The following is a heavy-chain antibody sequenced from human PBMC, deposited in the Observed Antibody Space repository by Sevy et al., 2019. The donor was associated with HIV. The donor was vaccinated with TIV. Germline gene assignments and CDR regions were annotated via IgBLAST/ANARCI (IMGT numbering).Heavy chain of an antibody. CDR2: IWYDGSNK. J-gene: IGHJ6*02. CDR1: GFTFSSYG. Sequence: GGSLRLSCAASGFTFSSYGMHWVRQAPGKGLEWVAVIWYDGSNKYYADSVKGRFTISRDNSKNTLYLQMNSLRAEDTAVYYCARASGGGSCTGCYYGMDVWGQGTTVTVSS. D-gene: IGHD2-15*01. V-gene: IGHV3-33*01. CDR3: ARASGGGSCTGCYYGMDV.